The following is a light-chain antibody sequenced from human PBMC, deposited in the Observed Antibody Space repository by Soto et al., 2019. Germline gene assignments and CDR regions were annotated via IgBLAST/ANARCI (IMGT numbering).Light chain of an antibody. CDR1: SSDVGGYNY. Sequence: QSALTQPRSVSESPGQSVTISCTGTSSDVGGYNYVSWYQQHPGKAPKLMIYDVSKRPSGVPDRFSGSKSGNTASLTISGLQAEDEADYYCCSYAGSYTHVFGTGTKSPS. CDR3: CSYAGSYTHV. J-gene: IGLJ1*01. CDR2: DVS. V-gene: IGLV2-11*01.